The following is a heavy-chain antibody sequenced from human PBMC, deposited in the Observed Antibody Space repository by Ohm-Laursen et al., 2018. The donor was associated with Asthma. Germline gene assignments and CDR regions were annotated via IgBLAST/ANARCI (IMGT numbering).Heavy chain of an antibody. CDR1: GFTFSSYA. CDR3: ARVLGIAAAGMPPDY. CDR2: ISYDGSNK. V-gene: IGHV3-30-3*01. J-gene: IGHJ4*02. D-gene: IGHD6-13*01. Sequence: SLRLSCSASGFTFSSYAMHWVRQAPGKGLEWVAVISYDGSNKYYADSVKGRFTISRDNSKNTLYLQMNSLRAEDTAVYYCARVLGIAAAGMPPDYWGQGTLVTVSS.